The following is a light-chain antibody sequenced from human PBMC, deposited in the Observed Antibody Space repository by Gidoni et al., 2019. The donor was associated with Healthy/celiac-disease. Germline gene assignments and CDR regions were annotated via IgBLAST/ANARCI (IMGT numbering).Light chain of an antibody. V-gene: IGKV3-11*01. Sequence: IVLTPSPATLSLSPGERDTLSCRASQSVSSYLAWYQQKPGQAPRLLIYDASNRATGIPARFSGSGSGTDFTLTISSLEPEDFAVYYCQQRSNWPFTFGPXTKVDIK. CDR2: DAS. CDR1: QSVSSY. CDR3: QQRSNWPFT. J-gene: IGKJ3*01.